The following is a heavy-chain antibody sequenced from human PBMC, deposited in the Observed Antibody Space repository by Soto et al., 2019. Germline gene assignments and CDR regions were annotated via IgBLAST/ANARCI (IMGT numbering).Heavy chain of an antibody. Sequence: EVQLEESGGDLVQPGGSLRLSCAASGFIVSDDYMTWVRQAPGKGLEWVSVMYSYGRTYYADSVKGRFTISRDNSKNTMYLQMNSLRAEDTALYYCARSGSGWYNFDYWGQGTQVTVSS. CDR1: GFIVSDDY. J-gene: IGHJ4*02. CDR2: MYSYGRT. V-gene: IGHV3-66*01. CDR3: ARSGSGWYNFDY. D-gene: IGHD6-19*01.